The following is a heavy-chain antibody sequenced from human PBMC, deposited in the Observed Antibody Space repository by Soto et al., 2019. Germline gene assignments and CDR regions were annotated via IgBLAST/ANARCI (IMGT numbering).Heavy chain of an antibody. CDR2: INQDGNEK. CDR1: GFLFSSYW. Sequence: GGSLRLSCEISGFLFSSYWMSWVRQAPGKGLEWVAHINQDGNEKYYVDSVKGRFTISRDNAKNSLYLQMNTLRAEDTAVYYCVRDYDDNGWGAYRGQGILVTVSS. J-gene: IGHJ4*02. D-gene: IGHD3-16*01. CDR3: VRDYDDNGWGAY. V-gene: IGHV3-7*04.